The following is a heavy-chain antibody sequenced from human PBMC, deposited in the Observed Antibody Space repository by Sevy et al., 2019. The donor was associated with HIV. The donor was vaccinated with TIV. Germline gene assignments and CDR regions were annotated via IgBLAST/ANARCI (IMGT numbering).Heavy chain of an antibody. J-gene: IGHJ4*02. CDR1: GFSLSNFA. Sequence: GGALRLSCAASGFSLSNFAMSWVRQAPGKGLEWVSAIPSGGGKTYYADSVKGRFTMSRDNSKNTLYLQMNSLRAEDTAVYYCAKDASGWPYYFDYWGQGPQVTVSS. CDR3: AKDASGWPYYFDY. CDR2: IPSGGGKT. D-gene: IGHD6-19*01. V-gene: IGHV3-23*01.